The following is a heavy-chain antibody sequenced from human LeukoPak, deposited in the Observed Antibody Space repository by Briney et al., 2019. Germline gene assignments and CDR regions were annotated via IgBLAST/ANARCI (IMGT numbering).Heavy chain of an antibody. CDR3: ARVKYGDYANTDY. CDR1: GFTFSSYA. Sequence: PGGSLRLSCAASGFTFSSYAMSWVRQAPGKGLVWVSRINSDGSSTSYADSVKGRFTISRDNAKNTLYLQMNSLRAEDTAVYYCARVKYGDYANTDYWGQGTLVTVSS. V-gene: IGHV3-74*01. D-gene: IGHD4-17*01. J-gene: IGHJ4*02. CDR2: INSDGSST.